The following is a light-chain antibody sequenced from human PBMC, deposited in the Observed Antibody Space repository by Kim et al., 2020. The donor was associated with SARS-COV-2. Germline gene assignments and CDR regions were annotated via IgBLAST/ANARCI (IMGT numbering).Light chain of an antibody. CDR2: GAS. J-gene: IGKJ4*01. V-gene: IGKV3-20*01. Sequence: EIVLTQSPGTLSLSPGERATLSCRASQSVSSSYLAWYQHKPGQAPRLLIYGASSRATDIPDRFSGSGSGTDFTLTISRLEPEDFAVYYCQQYGNSPPLTFGGGTKVDIK. CDR1: QSVSSSY. CDR3: QQYGNSPPLT.